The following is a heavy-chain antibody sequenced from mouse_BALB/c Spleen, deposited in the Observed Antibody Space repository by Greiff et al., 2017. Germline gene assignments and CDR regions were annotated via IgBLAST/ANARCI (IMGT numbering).Heavy chain of an antibody. CDR2: ISSGSSTI. V-gene: IGHV5-17*02. CDR3: ARRGSSAWFAY. CDR1: GFTFSSFG. J-gene: IGHJ3*01. Sequence: EVQVVESGGGLVQPGGSRKLSCAASGFTFSSFGMHWVRQAPEKGLEWVAYISSGSSTIYYADTVKGRFTISRDNPKNTLFLQMTSLRSEDTAMYYCARRGSSAWFAYWGQGTLVTVSA.